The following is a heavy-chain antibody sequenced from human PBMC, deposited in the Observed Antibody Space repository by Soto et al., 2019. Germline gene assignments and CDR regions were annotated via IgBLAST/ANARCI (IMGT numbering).Heavy chain of an antibody. V-gene: IGHV1-69*13. J-gene: IGHJ2*01. D-gene: IGHD6-13*01. Sequence: SVKVSCKASGGTFSSYAISWVRRAPGQGLEWMGGIIPIFGTANYAQKFQGRVTITADESTSTAYMELSSLRSEDTTVYYCARVDIAAAVSPYWYCDLWGRGTMVAVSP. CDR3: ARVDIAAAVSPYWYCDL. CDR2: IIPIFGTA. CDR1: GGTFSSYA.